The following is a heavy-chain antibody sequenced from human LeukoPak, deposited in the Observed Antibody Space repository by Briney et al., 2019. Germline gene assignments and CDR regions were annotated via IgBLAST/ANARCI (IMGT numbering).Heavy chain of an antibody. CDR2: IYYSGST. CDR1: GGFISSSSYY. CDR3: ARCPVPAAIGPLFDY. D-gene: IGHD2-2*01. V-gene: IGHV4-39*07. J-gene: IGHJ4*02. Sequence: SETLSLTYTVSGGFISSSSYYWGWIRQPPGKGLEWIGSIYYSGSTYYNPSLKSRVTISVDTSKNQFSLKLSSVTAADTAVYYCARCPVPAAIGPLFDYWGQGTLVTVSS.